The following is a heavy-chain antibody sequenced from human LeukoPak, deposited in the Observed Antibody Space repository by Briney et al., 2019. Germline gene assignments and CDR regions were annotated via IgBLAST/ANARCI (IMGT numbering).Heavy chain of an antibody. D-gene: IGHD6-19*01. Sequence: SETLSLTCTVSGGSISSSSYYWGWIRQPPGKGLEWIGSIYYSGSTYYNPSLKSRVTISVDTSKNQFSLKLSSVTAADTAVYYCARESSGWRYDYWGQGTLVTVSS. J-gene: IGHJ4*02. V-gene: IGHV4-39*02. CDR2: IYYSGST. CDR3: ARESSGWRYDY. CDR1: GGSISSSSYY.